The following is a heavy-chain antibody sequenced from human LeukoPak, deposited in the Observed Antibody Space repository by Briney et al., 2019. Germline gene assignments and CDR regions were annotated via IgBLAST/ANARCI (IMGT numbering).Heavy chain of an antibody. J-gene: IGHJ5*02. V-gene: IGHV4-34*01. Sequence: KPSETLSLTCAVYGGSFSGYYWSWIRQPPGKGLEWIGEINHSGSTNYNPSLKSRVTISVDTSKNQFSLKLSSVTAADTAVYYCAAGIAAAGTGDWFDPWGQGTLVTVSS. CDR2: INHSGST. CDR3: AAGIAAAGTGDWFDP. CDR1: GGSFSGYY. D-gene: IGHD6-13*01.